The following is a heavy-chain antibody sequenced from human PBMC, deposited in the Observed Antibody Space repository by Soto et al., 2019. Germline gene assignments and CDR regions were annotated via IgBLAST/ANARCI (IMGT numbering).Heavy chain of an antibody. CDR1: GFTFSSYS. Sequence: GGSLRLSXAASGFTFSSYSMNWVRQAPGKGLEWVSSISSSSSYIYYADSVKGRFTISRDNAKNSLYLQMNSLRAEDTAVYYCARLAAAGMGYYYYGMDVWGQGTTVTVSS. V-gene: IGHV3-21*01. D-gene: IGHD6-13*01. CDR3: ARLAAAGMGYYYYGMDV. CDR2: ISSSSSYI. J-gene: IGHJ6*02.